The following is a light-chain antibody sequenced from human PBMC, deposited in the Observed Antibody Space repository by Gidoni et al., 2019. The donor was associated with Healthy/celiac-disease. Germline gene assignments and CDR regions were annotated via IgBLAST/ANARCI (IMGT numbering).Light chain of an antibody. J-gene: IGKJ1*01. V-gene: IGKV2-28*01. CDR3: MQGGT. Sequence: DIVMTQSPLSLPVTPGEPASISCRSSQSLLHSNGYNYLDWYLQKPGQSPQLLIYLGSNRASGVHDRFRGSGSGTDFTLKISRVEAEDVGVYYCMQGGTVXQXTKVEIK. CDR2: LGS. CDR1: QSLLHSNGYNY.